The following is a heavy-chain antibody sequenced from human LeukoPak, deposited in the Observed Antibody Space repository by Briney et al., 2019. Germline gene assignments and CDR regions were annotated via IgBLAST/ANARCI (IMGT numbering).Heavy chain of an antibody. CDR2: ITSSSSYT. J-gene: IGHJ6*03. D-gene: IGHD1-1*01. V-gene: IGHV3-21*01. Sequence: GGSLRLSCAASGFTFSSYWMSWVRQAPGKGLEWLSSITSSSSYTFYADSVKGRFTISRDNAKNSLYLQMNSLRVEDTAIYYCARDPYNGAYSEGYYYYYMDVWGKGTTVTVSS. CDR1: GFTFSSYW. CDR3: ARDPYNGAYSEGYYYYYMDV.